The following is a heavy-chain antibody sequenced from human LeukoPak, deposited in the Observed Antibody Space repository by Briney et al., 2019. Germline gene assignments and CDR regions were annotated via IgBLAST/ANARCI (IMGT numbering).Heavy chain of an antibody. V-gene: IGHV3-7*01. CDR2: MNQDGSEK. CDR1: GFTFSSYA. D-gene: IGHD3-16*01. CDR3: ASGDYMDY. Sequence: PGGSLRLSYAASGFTFSSYAMSWVRQAAGKGLEWVANMNQDGSEKYYVDSVKGRFTISRDNAKNSLFLQMNSLRAEDTAVYYCASGDYMDYWGQGTLVTVSS. J-gene: IGHJ4*02.